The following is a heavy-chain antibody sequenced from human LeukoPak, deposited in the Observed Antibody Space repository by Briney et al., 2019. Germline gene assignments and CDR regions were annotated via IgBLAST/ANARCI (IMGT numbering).Heavy chain of an antibody. CDR1: DGSSSSSS. D-gene: IGHD2-21*02. V-gene: IGHV4-59*08. CDR3: ARRQQTGGDNGLHNWFDP. J-gene: IGHJ5*02. Sequence: PSETLSLTCTVYDGSSSSSSWNWIRQPPGKGLEWIGYIYYSGSTKYNPSLESRVTISVDTSKNQISLNMRSVTAADTAIYYCARRQQTGGDNGLHNWFDPWGQGILVTVSS. CDR2: IYYSGST.